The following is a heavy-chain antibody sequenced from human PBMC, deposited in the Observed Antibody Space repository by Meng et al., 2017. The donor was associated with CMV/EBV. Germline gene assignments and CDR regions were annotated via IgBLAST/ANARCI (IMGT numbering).Heavy chain of an antibody. D-gene: IGHD3-3*01. CDR2: ISSSGSTI. CDR3: ARVFGYDFWSGYFDY. Sequence: GESLKISCAASGFTFSSYAMSWVRQAPGKGLEWVSYISSSGSTIYYADSVKGRFTISRDNAKNSLYLQMNSLRAEDTAVYYCARVFGYDFWSGYFDYWGQGTLVTVSS. CDR1: GFTFSSYA. J-gene: IGHJ4*02. V-gene: IGHV3-48*04.